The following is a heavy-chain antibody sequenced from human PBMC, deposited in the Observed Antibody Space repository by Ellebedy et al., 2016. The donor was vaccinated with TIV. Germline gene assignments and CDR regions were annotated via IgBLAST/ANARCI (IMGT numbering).Heavy chain of an antibody. CDR3: AREVYSGSYHDY. D-gene: IGHD1-26*01. V-gene: IGHV4-61*01. CDR1: GGSVSSGNYY. Sequence: MPGGSLRLSCTVSGGSVSSGNYYWSWIRQPPGKGREWIGYVYYTGITNYNASLKSRVTISVDTSKNQFTLKLSSVTAADTAVYYCAREVYSGSYHDYWGQGTLVTVSS. J-gene: IGHJ4*02. CDR2: VYYTGIT.